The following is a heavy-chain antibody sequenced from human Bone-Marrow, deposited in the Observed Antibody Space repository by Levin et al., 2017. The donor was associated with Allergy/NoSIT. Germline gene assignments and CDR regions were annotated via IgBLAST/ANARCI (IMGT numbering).Heavy chain of an antibody. Sequence: NPSETLSLKCNVSGSSVTSGSYIWTWIRQSSGKPLEYIGYIYFSGSTNTNPSLKSRVTMTLDTSDDRFFLELTSVTAADTATYFCARGRRTGWIFDNWGQGILVTVSS. V-gene: IGHV4-61*03. D-gene: IGHD2-2*03. CDR3: ARGRRTGWIFDN. CDR2: IYFSGST. J-gene: IGHJ4*02. CDR1: GSSVTSGSYI.